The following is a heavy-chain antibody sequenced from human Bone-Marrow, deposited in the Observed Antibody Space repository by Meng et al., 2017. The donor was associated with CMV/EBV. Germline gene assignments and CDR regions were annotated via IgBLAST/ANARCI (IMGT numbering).Heavy chain of an antibody. V-gene: IGHV3-23*01. Sequence: GESLKISCAASGFTFSSYAMSWVRQAPGKGLEWVSAISGSGGSTYYADSVKGRFTISRDNSKNTLYLQMNSLRAEDTAVYYCARGQRTSGWYDPLPGWFDPWGQGTLVTVSS. D-gene: IGHD6-19*01. CDR1: GFTFSSYA. J-gene: IGHJ5*02. CDR3: ARGQRTSGWYDPLPGWFDP. CDR2: ISGSGGST.